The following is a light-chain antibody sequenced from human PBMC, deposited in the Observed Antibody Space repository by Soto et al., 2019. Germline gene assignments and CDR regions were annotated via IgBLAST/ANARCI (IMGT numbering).Light chain of an antibody. V-gene: IGLV2-14*01. Sequence: QSALTQPASVSGSPGQSITISCTGTSSDVGGYNYVSWYQQHPGKAPKLMIYEVSNRPSGVSTRFSGSKSGNTASLTISGRQAEDEADYYCSSYTSSSTLVFGTGTKLTVL. CDR1: SSDVGGYNY. CDR3: SSYTSSSTLV. J-gene: IGLJ1*01. CDR2: EVS.